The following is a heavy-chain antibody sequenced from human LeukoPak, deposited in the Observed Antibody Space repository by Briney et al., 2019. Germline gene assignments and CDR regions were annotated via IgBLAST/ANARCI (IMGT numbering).Heavy chain of an antibody. Sequence: PSETLSLTCAVSGGSISSSNWWSWVRQPPGKGLEWIGEIYHSGSTNYNPSLKSRVTISVDKSKNQFSLKLASVTAADTAAYYCALAGAGSWFDPWGQGTLVTVSS. J-gene: IGHJ5*02. CDR2: IYHSGST. CDR3: ALAGAGSWFDP. CDR1: GGSISSSNW. D-gene: IGHD6-19*01. V-gene: IGHV4-4*02.